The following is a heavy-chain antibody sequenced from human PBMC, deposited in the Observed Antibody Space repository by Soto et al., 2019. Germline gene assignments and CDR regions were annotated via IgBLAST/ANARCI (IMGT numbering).Heavy chain of an antibody. Sequence: EVQLVESGGGLIQPGGSLRLSCTPSGFIVSHNYMSWVRQAPGTGLEWVSVIYSSGTTYYADSVKGRFTISRDDSKNTLYLQMNRLRAEDTAVYYCARGITGTTFDYWGQGTLVTVSS. CDR1: GFIVSHNY. D-gene: IGHD1-20*01. V-gene: IGHV3-53*01. CDR3: ARGITGTTFDY. CDR2: IYSSGTT. J-gene: IGHJ4*02.